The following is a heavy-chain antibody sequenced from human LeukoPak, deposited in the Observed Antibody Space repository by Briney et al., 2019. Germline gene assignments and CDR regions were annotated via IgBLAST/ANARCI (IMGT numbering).Heavy chain of an antibody. Sequence: GASVRVSCKASGYTFTSYGISWVRQAPGQGLEWMGWISAYNGNTNYAQKLQGRVTMTTDTSTSTAYMELRSLRSDDTAVYYCARGTREQDYYDSSGYYDGVWFDPWGQGTLVTVSS. CDR1: GYTFTSYG. CDR2: ISAYNGNT. D-gene: IGHD3-22*01. CDR3: ARGTREQDYYDSSGYYDGVWFDP. J-gene: IGHJ5*02. V-gene: IGHV1-18*01.